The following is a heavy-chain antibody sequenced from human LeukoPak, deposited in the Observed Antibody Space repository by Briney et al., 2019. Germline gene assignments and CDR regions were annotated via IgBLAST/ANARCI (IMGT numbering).Heavy chain of an antibody. V-gene: IGHV1-2*06. Sequence: ASVKVSCKASGYTFSDYYMYWLRQAPGEGLEWMGRINPKSGDTNYAQNFQGRVTMTRDTSMNTAYMELSRLRSDDTAVYYCARVAKKEDWFDPWGQGTLVTVSS. CDR1: GYTFSDYY. CDR3: ARVAKKEDWFDP. CDR2: INPKSGDT. J-gene: IGHJ5*02. D-gene: IGHD2-21*01.